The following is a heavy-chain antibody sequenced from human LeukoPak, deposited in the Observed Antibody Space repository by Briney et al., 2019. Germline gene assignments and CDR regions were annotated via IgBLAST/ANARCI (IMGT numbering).Heavy chain of an antibody. J-gene: IGHJ4*02. Sequence: TLSLTCTVSGGSISSYYWSWIRQPPGKGLEWIGYIYYSGSTNYNPSLKSRVTISLDTSKNQFSLKLTSVTAADTAVYYYARVYRDDFWSGYSTHFDYWGQGTLVTVSS. CDR2: IYYSGST. D-gene: IGHD3-3*01. CDR1: GGSISSYY. V-gene: IGHV4-59*01. CDR3: ARVYRDDFWSGYSTHFDY.